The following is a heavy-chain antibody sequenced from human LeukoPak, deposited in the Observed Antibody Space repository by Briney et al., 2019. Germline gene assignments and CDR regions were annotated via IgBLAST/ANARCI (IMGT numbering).Heavy chain of an antibody. CDR1: GGSISSYY. CDR2: IYYSGST. J-gene: IGHJ6*02. V-gene: IGHV4-59*08. D-gene: IGHD1-26*01. CDR3: ARQRGYSIPYYHYGMDV. Sequence: PSETLSLTCTVSGGSISSYYWSWIRQPPGKGLEWIGYIYYSGSTNYNPSLKSRVTISVDTSKNQFSLKLSSVTAADPAVYYCARQRGYSIPYYHYGMDVWGQGTTVTVSS.